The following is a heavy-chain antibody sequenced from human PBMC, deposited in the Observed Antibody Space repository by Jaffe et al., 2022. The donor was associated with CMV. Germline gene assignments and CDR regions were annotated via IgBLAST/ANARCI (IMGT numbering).Heavy chain of an antibody. CDR1: GFSFRYYW. Sequence: EVQLVESGGGLVQPGGSLRLSCTASGFSFRYYWMSWVRQAPGKGLEWVANIKEDGSEIDYVDSVKGRFTISRDNAKNSLYLQMSSLRVEDTAVYYCARNPDGHWGQGTLVTVSS. J-gene: IGHJ1*01. V-gene: IGHV3-7*03. CDR3: ARNPDGH. CDR2: IKEDGSEI.